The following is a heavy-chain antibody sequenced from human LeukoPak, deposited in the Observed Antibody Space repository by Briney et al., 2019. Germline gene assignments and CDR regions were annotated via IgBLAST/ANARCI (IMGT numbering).Heavy chain of an antibody. J-gene: IGHJ3*02. Sequence: GGSLRLSCAASGFTYSSYGVHWVRQAPGKGQEWVSFIRYDGTSKFYADSVKGRFTISRDNSKNTLYLQMNSLRAEDTAVYYCAKNGNTFDIWGQGTTVTVSS. CDR2: IRYDGTSK. D-gene: IGHD2/OR15-2a*01. V-gene: IGHV3-30*02. CDR1: GFTYSSYG. CDR3: AKNGNTFDI.